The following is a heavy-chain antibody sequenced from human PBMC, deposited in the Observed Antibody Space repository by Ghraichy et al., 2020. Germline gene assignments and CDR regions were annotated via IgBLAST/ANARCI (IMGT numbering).Heavy chain of an antibody. D-gene: IGHD2-2*01. CDR2: INHSGST. CDR1: GGSFSGYY. V-gene: IGHV4-34*01. CDR3: ARGSYCSSTSCYLFGMDV. Sequence: SQTLSLTCAVYGGSFSGYYWSWIRQPPGKGLEWIGEINHSGSTNYNPSLKSRVTISVDTSKNQFSLKLSSVTAADTAVYYCARGSYCSSTSCYLFGMDVWGQGTTVTVSS. J-gene: IGHJ6*02.